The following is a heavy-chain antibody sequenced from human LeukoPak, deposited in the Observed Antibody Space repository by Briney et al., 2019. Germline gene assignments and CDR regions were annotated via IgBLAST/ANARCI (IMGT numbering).Heavy chain of an antibody. Sequence: GGSLRLSCAASGFTFSSYAMNWVRQAPGKGLEWVSSISSGSTYIYYADSVKGRFTISRDNAKNSLYLQMNSLRAEDTAVYYCARELISSTSLDYWGQGTLVTVSS. CDR1: GFTFSSYA. CDR3: ARELISSTSLDY. J-gene: IGHJ4*02. V-gene: IGHV3-21*01. CDR2: ISSGSTYI.